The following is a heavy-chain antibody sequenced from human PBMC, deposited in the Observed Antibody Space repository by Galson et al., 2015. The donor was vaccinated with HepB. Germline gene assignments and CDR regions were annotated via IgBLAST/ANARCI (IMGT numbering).Heavy chain of an antibody. J-gene: IGHJ4*02. Sequence: SLRLSCAASGFTFSNYSMNWIRQAPGKGLEWVSYISSSSSTIYYADSVKGRFTISRDNAKNSLYLQMNSLRAEDTAVYYCARGYSGGHFDYWGQGTLVNVSS. D-gene: IGHD6-25*01. CDR1: GFTFSNYS. CDR3: ARGYSGGHFDY. CDR2: ISSSSSTI. V-gene: IGHV3-48*04.